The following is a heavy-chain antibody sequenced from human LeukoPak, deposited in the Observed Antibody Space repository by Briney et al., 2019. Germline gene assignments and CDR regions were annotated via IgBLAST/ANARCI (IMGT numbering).Heavy chain of an antibody. Sequence: SVKVSCKASGGTFSSYAISWVRQAPGQGLEWMGGIIPIFGTANYAQKFEGRVTITADESKSTAYMELSSLRSEDTAVYYCAREAGAGSDDAFDIWGQGTMVTVSS. CDR3: AREAGAGSDDAFDI. D-gene: IGHD3-10*01. CDR1: GGTFSSYA. V-gene: IGHV1-69*13. J-gene: IGHJ3*02. CDR2: IIPIFGTA.